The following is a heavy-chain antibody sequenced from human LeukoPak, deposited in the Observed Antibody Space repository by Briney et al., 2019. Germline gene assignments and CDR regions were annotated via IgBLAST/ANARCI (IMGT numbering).Heavy chain of an antibody. D-gene: IGHD2-8*01. V-gene: IGHV3-7*03. CDR3: ATGVYYLDH. CDR1: GFTFSSYW. Sequence: RGSLRLSCAASGFTFSSYWMSWVRQAPGKGLEWVANIKQDGSEKYYVDSVKGRFTISRDNAKNSLYLQLNSLRAEDTAVYYCATGVYYLDHWGQGVLVTVSS. CDR2: IKQDGSEK. J-gene: IGHJ4*02.